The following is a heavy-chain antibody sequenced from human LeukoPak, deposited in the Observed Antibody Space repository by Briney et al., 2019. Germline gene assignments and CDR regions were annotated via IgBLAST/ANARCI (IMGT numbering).Heavy chain of an antibody. D-gene: IGHD6-19*01. CDR3: ARRTVSGWYYFDY. Sequence: GGSLRLSCAASGFTFSTYEMNWVRLAPGKGLEWLSYTSNSGNNKYYADSVKGRFTVSRDNAKSSLYLQMNSLRVEDTAVYYCARRTVSGWYYFDYWGQGTLVTVSS. V-gene: IGHV3-48*03. CDR1: GFTFSTYE. CDR2: TSNSGNNK. J-gene: IGHJ4*02.